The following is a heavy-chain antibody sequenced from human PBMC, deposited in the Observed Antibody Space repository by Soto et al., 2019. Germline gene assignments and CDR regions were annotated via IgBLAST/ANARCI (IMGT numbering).Heavy chain of an antibody. V-gene: IGHV4-59*08. D-gene: IGHD3-16*02. CDR3: ARHPQGLGDLSFVNGAFDI. CDR2: IYYSGGT. CDR1: GGSISSYL. J-gene: IGHJ3*02. Sequence: QVQLQESGPGLVKPSETLSLTCSVSGGSISSYLWSWIRQPPGKGLEWIGCIYYSGGTNYNPSLRMRVTISVDTSKNQFSLKLSSVTAADTAVYYCARHPQGLGDLSFVNGAFDIWGQGTMVTVSS.